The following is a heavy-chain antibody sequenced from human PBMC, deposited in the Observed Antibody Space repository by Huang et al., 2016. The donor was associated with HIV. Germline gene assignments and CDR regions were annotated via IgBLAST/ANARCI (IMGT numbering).Heavy chain of an antibody. Sequence: QVQLVQSGSELKKPGASVKVSCKASGYTFTSYAMNWVRQAPGQGREWMGWINTNTGNQTYAQGCTGRCVCSWDTCVSTAYLQSSSLKAEDTAVYYCARGLYSSSWAPFDYWGQGTLVTVSS. V-gene: IGHV7-4-1*02. CDR1: GYTFTSYA. D-gene: IGHD6-13*01. J-gene: IGHJ4*02. CDR2: INTNTGNQ. CDR3: ARGLYSSSWAPFDY.